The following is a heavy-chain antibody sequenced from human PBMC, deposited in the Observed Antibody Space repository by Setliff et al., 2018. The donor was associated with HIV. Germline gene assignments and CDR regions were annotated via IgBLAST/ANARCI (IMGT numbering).Heavy chain of an antibody. V-gene: IGHV5-51*01. D-gene: IGHD6-13*01. Sequence: PGESLKISCKGSGYSFTNYWIGWVRQMPGKGLEWMGIIYPGDSDTTYSPSFQGQVTISADKSISTAYLQWSSLKASDTAMYYCATVYSNNWSQSRWFDPWGQGTLVTLSS. J-gene: IGHJ5*02. CDR3: ATVYSNNWSQSRWFDP. CDR2: IYPGDSDT. CDR1: GYSFTNYW.